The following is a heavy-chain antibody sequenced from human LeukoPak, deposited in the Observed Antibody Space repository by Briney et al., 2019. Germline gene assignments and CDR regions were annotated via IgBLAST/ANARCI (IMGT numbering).Heavy chain of an antibody. J-gene: IGHJ4*02. CDR1: GFTFSDYY. CDR3: ARGRPPYCGGDCYLDY. D-gene: IGHD2-21*01. Sequence: GGSLRLSCEVSGFTFSDYYMSWIRQAPGKGLEWVSYISSSGSTKNYEDSVKGRFTISRDNAKNSLYLQMNSLRAEDTAVYYCARGRPPYCGGDCYLDYWGQGTLVTVSS. V-gene: IGHV3-11*01. CDR2: ISSSGSTK.